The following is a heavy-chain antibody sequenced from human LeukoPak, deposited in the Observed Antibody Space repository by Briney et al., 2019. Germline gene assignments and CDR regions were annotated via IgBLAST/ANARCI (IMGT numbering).Heavy chain of an antibody. CDR3: ASQYSSSWHNWFDP. CDR2: INHSGST. Sequence: SETLSLTCAVYGGSFSGYYWSWIRQPPGKGLEWIGEINHSGSTNYNPSLKSRVTISVDTSKNQFSLKLSSVTAADTAVYYCASQYSSSWHNWFDPWGQGTLVTVSS. CDR1: GGSFSGYY. D-gene: IGHD6-13*01. J-gene: IGHJ5*02. V-gene: IGHV4-34*01.